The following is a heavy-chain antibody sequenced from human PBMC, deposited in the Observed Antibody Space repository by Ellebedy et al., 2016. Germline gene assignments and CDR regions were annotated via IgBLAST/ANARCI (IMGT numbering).Heavy chain of an antibody. Sequence: GESLKISCAASGFTFSSYDMHWVRQATGKGLEWVSAIGTAGDPYYPGSVKGRFTISRENAKNSLYLQMNSLRAGDTAVYYCARGFSCSSTSCYSSPYYYGMDVWGQGTTVTVSS. CDR1: GFTFSSYD. D-gene: IGHD2-2*01. CDR2: IGTAGDP. V-gene: IGHV3-13*05. J-gene: IGHJ6*02. CDR3: ARGFSCSSTSCYSSPYYYGMDV.